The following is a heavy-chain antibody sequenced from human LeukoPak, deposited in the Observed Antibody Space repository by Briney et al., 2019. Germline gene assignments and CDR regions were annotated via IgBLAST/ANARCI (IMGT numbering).Heavy chain of an antibody. CDR2: ISYDGSNK. Sequence: PGGSLRLSCAASGFTFSSYAMHWVRQAPGKGLEWVAVISYDGSNKYYADSVKGRFTISRDNSKNTLYLQMNSLRAEDTAVYYCARDKSIVGATNWFDPWGQGTLVTVSS. CDR1: GFTFSSYA. CDR3: ARDKSIVGATNWFDP. J-gene: IGHJ5*02. V-gene: IGHV3-30-3*01. D-gene: IGHD1-26*01.